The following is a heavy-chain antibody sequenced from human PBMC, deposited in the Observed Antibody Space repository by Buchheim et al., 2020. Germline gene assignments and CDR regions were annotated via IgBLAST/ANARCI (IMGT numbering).Heavy chain of an antibody. CDR1: GFTFSSYA. Sequence: QVQLVESGGGVVQPGRSLRLSCAASGFTFSSYAMHWVRQAPGKGLEWVAVISYDGSNKYYADSVKGRFTISRDNSTNTLYLQMNSLRAEDTAVYYCARESRGYSYFDYWGQGTL. J-gene: IGHJ4*02. D-gene: IGHD5-18*01. CDR2: ISYDGSNK. V-gene: IGHV3-30*04. CDR3: ARESRGYSYFDY.